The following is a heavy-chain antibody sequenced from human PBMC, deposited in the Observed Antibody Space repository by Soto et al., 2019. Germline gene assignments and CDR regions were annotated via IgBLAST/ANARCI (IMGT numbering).Heavy chain of an antibody. Sequence: PSETLSLTCTVSGGSISSYYWRWIRQPPGKGLEWIWYIYYSGSTNYNPSLKSRATILVDTSKSQFYLKLRSVTAADTAVYYCERIEGVAPGWFDPWGQGTPVTVSS. J-gene: IGHJ5*02. V-gene: IGHV4-59*01. CDR1: GGSISSYY. CDR3: ERIEGVAPGWFDP. CDR2: IYYSGST.